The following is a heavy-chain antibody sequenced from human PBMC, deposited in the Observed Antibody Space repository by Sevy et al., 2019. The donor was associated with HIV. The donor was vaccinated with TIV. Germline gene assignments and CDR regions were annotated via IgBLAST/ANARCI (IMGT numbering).Heavy chain of an antibody. J-gene: IGHJ6*02. CDR1: GGSVTSGNYY. CDR2: ISYSVNT. Sequence: SETLSLTCTVSGGSVTSGNYYWTWIRQPPGKGLEWIGYISYSVNTKYNPSLKSRVIISVDTSKTQFSLTLSSVTAADTAVYYCARVREAIYYFGMDVWGQGTTVTVSS. CDR3: ARVREAIYYFGMDV. V-gene: IGHV4-61*01.